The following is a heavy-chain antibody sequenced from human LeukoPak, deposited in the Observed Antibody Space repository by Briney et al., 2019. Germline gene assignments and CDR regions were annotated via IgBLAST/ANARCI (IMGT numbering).Heavy chain of an antibody. D-gene: IGHD1-26*01. CDR1: GFIFNTFK. V-gene: IGHV3-30*18. CDR2: ISHDGSDK. Sequence: PGGSLRLSCEGSGFIFNTFKMHWVRQAPGKGLEWVAVISHDGSDKYYADSVKGRFTISRRNSKNTVYLQMDSVTSEDTAIYYCAKDPGATLDLWGQGTLVTVSS. J-gene: IGHJ5*02. CDR3: AKDPGATLDL.